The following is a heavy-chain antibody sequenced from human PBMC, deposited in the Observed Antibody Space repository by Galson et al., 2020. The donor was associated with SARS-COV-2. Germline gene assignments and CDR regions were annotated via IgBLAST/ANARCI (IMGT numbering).Heavy chain of an antibody. J-gene: IGHJ2*01. Sequence: SETLSLTCAVYGASFSRYQWHWLRQSPGKGLEWIGEINENGDTNYNPSLKSRLTVSIDTSKNQFSLSLTSVTAADTAIYYCARGGLHGYFGVWAQGTLVTVSS. CDR2: INENGDT. V-gene: IGHV4-34*01. CDR3: ARGGLHGYFGV. CDR1: GASFSRYQ.